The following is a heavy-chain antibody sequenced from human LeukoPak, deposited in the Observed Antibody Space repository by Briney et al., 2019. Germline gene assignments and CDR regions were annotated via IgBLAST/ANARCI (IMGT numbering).Heavy chain of an antibody. CDR2: IYHSGST. CDR3: ARGKGIVVVPAAIWFDP. V-gene: IGHV4-30-2*01. CDR1: GGSISSGGYY. Sequence: PSETLSLTCTVSGGSISSGGYYWSWIRQHPGKGLEWIGYIYHSGSTYYNPSLKSRVTISVDRSKNQFSLKLSSVTAADTAVYYCARGKGIVVVPAAIWFDPWGQGTLVTVSS. D-gene: IGHD2-2*01. J-gene: IGHJ5*02.